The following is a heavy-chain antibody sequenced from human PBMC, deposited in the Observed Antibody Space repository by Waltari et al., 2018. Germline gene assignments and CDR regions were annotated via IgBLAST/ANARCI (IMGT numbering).Heavy chain of an antibody. J-gene: IGHJ1*01. V-gene: IGHV4-34*01. CDR1: GGSFSGYY. Sequence: VQLQQWGAGLLKPSETLFLTCAVYGGSFSGYYWSWIRQPPGRGLEWIGVMYHGGSSHYDPTHKSPVTISVDTSTNHISQKLSSVTAADTAVYDCAMRRMVVAAHPRAGYIQHWGQGTLVTVSS. CDR3: AMRRMVVAAHPRAGYIQH. CDR2: MYHGGSS. D-gene: IGHD2-15*01.